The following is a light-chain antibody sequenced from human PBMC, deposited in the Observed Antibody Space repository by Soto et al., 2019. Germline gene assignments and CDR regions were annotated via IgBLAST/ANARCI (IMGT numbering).Light chain of an antibody. Sequence: QSALTQPRSVSGSPGQSVTISCTGTSSDVGTYNSVSWYQQHPGKAPKLIIYDVNKRPSGVPDRFSGSMSGNTASLTISGLQADDEADYHCSSYAGNYTLDFGGGTSSPS. J-gene: IGLJ2*01. V-gene: IGLV2-11*01. CDR3: SSYAGNYTLD. CDR2: DVN. CDR1: SSDVGTYNS.